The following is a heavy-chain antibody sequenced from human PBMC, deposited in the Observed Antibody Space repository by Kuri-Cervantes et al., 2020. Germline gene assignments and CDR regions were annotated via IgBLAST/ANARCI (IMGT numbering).Heavy chain of an antibody. CDR3: ARGDDYVWGTCLFDY. CDR1: GGSISSYY. V-gene: IGHV4-59*01. J-gene: IGHJ4*02. CDR2: IYYSGST. Sequence: SETLSLTCTVSGGSISSYYWSWIWQPPGKGLEWIGYIYYSGSTNYNPSLEGRATITLDTSKNQFSLKVRSVTAADTAVYYCARGDDYVWGTCLFDYWGQGTLVTVSS. D-gene: IGHD3-16*01.